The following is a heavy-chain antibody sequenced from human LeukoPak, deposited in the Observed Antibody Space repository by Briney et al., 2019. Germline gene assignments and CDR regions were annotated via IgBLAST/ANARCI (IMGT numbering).Heavy chain of an antibody. V-gene: IGHV4-4*07. D-gene: IGHD2-2*01. CDR2: IYTSGST. CDR1: GGSISSYY. J-gene: IGHJ5*02. Sequence: SETLSLTCTVSGGSISSYYWSWIRQPAGKGLEWIGRIYTSGSTNYNPSLKSRVTISVDTSKNQFSLKLSSVTAADTAVYYCARGQGLPAAMMGWFDPWGQGTLVTVSS. CDR3: ARGQGLPAAMMGWFDP.